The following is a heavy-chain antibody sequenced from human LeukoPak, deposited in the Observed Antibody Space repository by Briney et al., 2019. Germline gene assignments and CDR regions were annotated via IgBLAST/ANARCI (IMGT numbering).Heavy chain of an antibody. J-gene: IGHJ4*02. V-gene: IGHV3-30*01. D-gene: IGHD1-26*01. CDR3: ARDPSYYGYYFDY. CDR2: ISYDGSNK. CDR1: GFTFSSYA. Sequence: GRSLRLSCAASGFTFSSYAMHWVRQAPGKGLEWVAVISYDGSNKYYADSVKGRFTISRDNSKNTLYLQMNSLRAEDTAVYYCARDPSYYGYYFDYWGQGTLVTVSS.